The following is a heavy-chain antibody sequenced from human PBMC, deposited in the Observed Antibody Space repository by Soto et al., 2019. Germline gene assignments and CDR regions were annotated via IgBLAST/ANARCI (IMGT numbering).Heavy chain of an antibody. V-gene: IGHV1-18*01. CDR1: GHTFTSYG. CDR3: ARSGSWDYDFWSGYSFYFDY. CDR2: ISAYNGNT. J-gene: IGHJ4*02. Sequence: EASVKVSCKASGHTFTSYGISWVRQAPGQGLEWMGWISAYNGNTNYAQKLQGRVTMTTDTSTSTAYMELRSLRSDDTAVYYCARSGSWDYDFWSGYSFYFDYWGQGALVTVSS. D-gene: IGHD3-3*01.